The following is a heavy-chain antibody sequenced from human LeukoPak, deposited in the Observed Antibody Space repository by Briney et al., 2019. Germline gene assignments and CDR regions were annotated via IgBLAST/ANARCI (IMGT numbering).Heavy chain of an antibody. CDR2: ITPSSSYI. CDR1: GFTFSSYS. CDR3: ASSGGRYID. V-gene: IGHV3-21*01. J-gene: IGHJ4*02. Sequence: GESLRLSCAASGFTFSSYSMNWVRQAPGKGLEWVSSITPSSSYIYYADSVKGRFTISRDNAKYSLYLQMNSLRVEDTVVYYCASSGGRYIDWGQGTLVTVSS. D-gene: IGHD6-19*01.